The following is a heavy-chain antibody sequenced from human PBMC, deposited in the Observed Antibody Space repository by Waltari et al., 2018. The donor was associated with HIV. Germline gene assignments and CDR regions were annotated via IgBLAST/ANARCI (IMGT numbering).Heavy chain of an antibody. CDR1: GFIFGNAW. J-gene: IGHJ4*02. V-gene: IGHV3-15*01. D-gene: IGHD3-3*01. CDR3: YDFWTAGAAY. CDR2: IKSNVAGGTA. Sequence: EVHLVESGGSLVKPGGSLRLSCAASGFIFGNAWMNWVRQAPGKGLEWVGRIKSNVAGGTAHYAASVNGRFTISRDDSNNILYLQMNRLTTEDTGVYYCYDFWTAGAAYWGQGALVTVSS.